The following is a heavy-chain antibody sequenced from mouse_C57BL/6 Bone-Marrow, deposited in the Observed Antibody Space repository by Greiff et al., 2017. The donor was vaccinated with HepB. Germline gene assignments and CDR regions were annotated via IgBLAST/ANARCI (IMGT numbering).Heavy chain of an antibody. CDR1: GYAFSSSW. CDR3: ARGDYDDLYYAMDY. V-gene: IGHV1-82*01. Sequence: QVQLQQSGPELVKPGASVKISCKASGYAFSSSWMNWVKQRPGKGLEWIGRIYPGDGDTNYNGKFKGKATLTADKSSSTAYMQLSSLTSEDSAVYFCARGDYDDLYYAMDYWGQGTSVTVSS. J-gene: IGHJ4*01. CDR2: IYPGDGDT. D-gene: IGHD2-4*01.